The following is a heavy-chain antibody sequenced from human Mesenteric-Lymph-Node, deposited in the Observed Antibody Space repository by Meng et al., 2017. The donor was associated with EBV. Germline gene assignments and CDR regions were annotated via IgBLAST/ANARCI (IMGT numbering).Heavy chain of an antibody. CDR2: IYYSGYI. CDR1: GGSVSSGSFY. J-gene: IGHJ4*02. V-gene: IGHV4-61*01. CDR3: AREQRNRYYFFDY. Sequence: QVQLQESGPGLVKPSXXLXLTCTXSGGSVSSGSFYWNWIRQPPGKGLEWIGNIYYSGYINYNPSLKSRVTISVDTSKNQFSLNLGSVTAADTAVYYCAREQRNRYYFFDYWGQGALVTVSS. D-gene: IGHD1-14*01.